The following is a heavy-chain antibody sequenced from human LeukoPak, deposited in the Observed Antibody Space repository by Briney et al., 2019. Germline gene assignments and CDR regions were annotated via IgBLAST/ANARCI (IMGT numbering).Heavy chain of an antibody. V-gene: IGHV3-23*01. CDR3: AKDTRIAVAGNPFDY. CDR2: ISGSGGST. Sequence: GGSLRLSCAASGFTFSSYAMSWVRQAPGNGLEWVSAISGSGGSTYYADSVKGRFTISRDNSKNTLYLQMNSLRAEDTAVYYCAKDTRIAVAGNPFDYWGQGTLVTVSS. J-gene: IGHJ4*02. D-gene: IGHD6-19*01. CDR1: GFTFSSYA.